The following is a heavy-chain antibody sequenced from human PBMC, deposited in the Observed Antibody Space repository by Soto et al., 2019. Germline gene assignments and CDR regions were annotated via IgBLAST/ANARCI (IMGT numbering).Heavy chain of an antibody. CDR3: AKKAGLVSLYPPEFDP. CDR1: GFTFTTYW. J-gene: IGHJ5*02. Sequence: GGSLRLSCAASGFTFTTYWMTWVRQAPGKGLEWVASIKQDGSEKFYVGSVRGRFTISRDNSKNTLFLQMNSLRGEDTAIYYCAKKAGLVSLYPPEFDPRGQGTLVTVSS. D-gene: IGHD2-8*01. CDR2: IKQDGSEK. V-gene: IGHV3-7*03.